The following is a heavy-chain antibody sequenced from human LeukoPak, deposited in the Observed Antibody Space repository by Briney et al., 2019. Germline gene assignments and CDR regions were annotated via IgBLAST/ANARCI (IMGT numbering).Heavy chain of an antibody. V-gene: IGHV3-23*01. CDR1: GFTFSSYA. CDR3: AKVTATIKGSYYYYMDV. Sequence: PGGSLRLSRAASGFTFSSYAMNWVRQAPGKGLEWVSAISGSGGSTYYADSVKGRFTISRDNSKNTLYLQMNSLRAEDTAVYYCAKVTATIKGSYYYYMDVWGKGTTVTVSS. D-gene: IGHD5-24*01. J-gene: IGHJ6*03. CDR2: ISGSGGST.